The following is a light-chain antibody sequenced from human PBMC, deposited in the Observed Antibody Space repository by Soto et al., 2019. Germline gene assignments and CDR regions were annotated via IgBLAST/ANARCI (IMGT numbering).Light chain of an antibody. CDR1: QSVSSSY. CDR2: GSS. CDR3: QHYGSSLT. Sequence: EIVLTQSPGTLSLSPGERATLSCRASQSVSSSYLVWYQQKPGQAPRLLIYGSSRRATGIPDRFSGSGSGTDFTLIISRLEPEDFAVYYCQHYGSSLTFGPGTKVDIK. V-gene: IGKV3-20*01. J-gene: IGKJ3*01.